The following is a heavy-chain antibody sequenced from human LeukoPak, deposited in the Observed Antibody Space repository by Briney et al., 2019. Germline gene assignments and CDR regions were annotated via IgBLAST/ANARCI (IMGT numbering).Heavy chain of an antibody. Sequence: SETLSLTCAVYGGSFSGYYWSWIRQPPGKGLEWIGEINHSGSTNYNPSLKSRVTISVDTSKNQFSLKLSSVTAADTAVYYCARGGGRTNYYFDYWGQGSLVTVSS. D-gene: IGHD2-15*01. CDR1: GGSFSGYY. CDR2: INHSGST. V-gene: IGHV4-34*01. J-gene: IGHJ4*02. CDR3: ARGGGRTNYYFDY.